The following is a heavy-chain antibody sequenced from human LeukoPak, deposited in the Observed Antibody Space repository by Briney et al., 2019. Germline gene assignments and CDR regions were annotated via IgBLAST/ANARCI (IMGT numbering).Heavy chain of an antibody. CDR3: ARGYCSSTSCLGRAFDI. Sequence: ASVKVSCKASGGTFISYAISWARQAPGQGLEWMGRIIPIFGTANYAQKFQGRVTITTDEYTSTAYMELSSLRSEDTAVYYCARGYCSSTSCLGRAFDIWGQGTMVTVSS. CDR2: IIPIFGTA. D-gene: IGHD2-2*01. J-gene: IGHJ3*02. V-gene: IGHV1-69*05. CDR1: GGTFISYA.